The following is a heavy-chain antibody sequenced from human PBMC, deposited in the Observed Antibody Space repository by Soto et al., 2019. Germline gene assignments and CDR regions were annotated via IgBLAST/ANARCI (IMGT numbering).Heavy chain of an antibody. Sequence: ASVKVSCKASGYTFTSYGISWVRQAPGQGLEWMGWISAYNGNTNYAQKLQGRVTMTTDTSTSTAYMELRSLRSDDTAVYYCARDPRYNWNPSYYFDYWGQGTLVTVSS. CDR2: ISAYNGNT. V-gene: IGHV1-18*01. CDR3: ARDPRYNWNPSYYFDY. J-gene: IGHJ4*02. D-gene: IGHD1-20*01. CDR1: GYTFTSYG.